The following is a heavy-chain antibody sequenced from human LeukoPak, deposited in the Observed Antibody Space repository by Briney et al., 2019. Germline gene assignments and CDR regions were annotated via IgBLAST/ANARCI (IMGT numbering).Heavy chain of an antibody. CDR2: INPSGGGT. J-gene: IGHJ6*02. CDR1: GYSLTACY. V-gene: IGHV1-46*01. CDR3: ASVYLYGMDV. D-gene: IGHD2-8*01. Sequence: ASVKVSCKASGYSLTACYMHWVRQAPGQGLEWMAIINPSGGGTKYAQKFQGRVTMTRDTPTNTVYMELSSLRTGDTAVYYCASVYLYGMDVWGQGTTVTVSS.